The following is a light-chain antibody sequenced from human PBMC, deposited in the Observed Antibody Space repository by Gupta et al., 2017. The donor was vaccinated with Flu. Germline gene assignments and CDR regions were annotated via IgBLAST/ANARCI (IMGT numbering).Light chain of an antibody. V-gene: IGKV3-15*01. CDR3: QQYNNWPLT. Sequence: EIVMTQSPATLSVSPGESATLSCRASQSISSNLAWYQHKPGQAPRFLIYAASTRATGIPARFSGFGSGTEFTLTISSLQSEDFAVYYCQQYNNWPLTFGGGTKVEIK. CDR1: QSISSN. J-gene: IGKJ4*01. CDR2: AAS.